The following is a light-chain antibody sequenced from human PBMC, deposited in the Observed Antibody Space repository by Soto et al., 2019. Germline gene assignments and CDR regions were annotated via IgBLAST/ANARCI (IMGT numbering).Light chain of an antibody. J-gene: IGKJ5*01. Sequence: EIEMTQSPASLSGSVGDRVNITCRASQTISTWLAWYQHKPGKAPNLLIYDASTLMSGVPSRFSGSGSGTEFTLTIRRLRPADFAAYPCQHSDAYPLTFGQGTQLEIK. CDR1: QTISTW. CDR2: DAS. CDR3: QHSDAYPLT. V-gene: IGKV1-5*01.